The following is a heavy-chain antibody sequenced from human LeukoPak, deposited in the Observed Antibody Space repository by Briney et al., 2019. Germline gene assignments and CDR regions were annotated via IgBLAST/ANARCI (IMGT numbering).Heavy chain of an antibody. Sequence: GRSLRLSCTASGFTFGDYAMSWVRQAPGKGLEWVTVIWSDGGNKFYADSVKGRFTISKDNSKNTLYLQMNSLRTEDTAVYYCARSTSVTTFSYGMDVWGQGTTVTVSS. J-gene: IGHJ6*02. CDR3: ARSTSVTTFSYGMDV. D-gene: IGHD4-17*01. CDR2: IWSDGGNK. CDR1: GFTFGDYA. V-gene: IGHV3-33*01.